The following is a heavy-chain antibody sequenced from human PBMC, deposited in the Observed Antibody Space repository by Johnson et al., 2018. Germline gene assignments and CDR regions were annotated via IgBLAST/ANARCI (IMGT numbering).Heavy chain of an antibody. Sequence: QVQLQQWGAGLLKPSETLSLTCAVYGGSFSGYYWSWIRQPPGKGLEWIGEINHSGITNYNPSLKSRITISVDTSKNQLSLKVNSVTAADTAVYYCARARMPYGDYLEYFQHWGQGTLVTVSS. V-gene: IGHV4-34*01. CDR3: ARARMPYGDYLEYFQH. CDR1: GGSFSGYY. J-gene: IGHJ1*01. CDR2: INHSGIT. D-gene: IGHD4-17*01.